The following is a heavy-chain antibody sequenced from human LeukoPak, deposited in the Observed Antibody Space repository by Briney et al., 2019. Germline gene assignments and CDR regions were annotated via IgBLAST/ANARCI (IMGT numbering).Heavy chain of an antibody. V-gene: IGHV4-4*09. Sequence: SETLSLTCTASGGSISGNYWSWIRQPPGQGLEWIAYIHSSGYTNYNPYLQRRVTISVDTSKNQFSLKVASVTAADTAIYYCAQRQGPTSGSYDYFDPWGPGAPVTVSS. D-gene: IGHD1-26*01. J-gene: IGHJ5*02. CDR3: AQRQGPTSGSYDYFDP. CDR1: GGSISGNY. CDR2: IHSSGYT.